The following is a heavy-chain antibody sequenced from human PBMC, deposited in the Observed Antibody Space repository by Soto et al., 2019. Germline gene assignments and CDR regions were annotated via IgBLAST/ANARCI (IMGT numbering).Heavy chain of an antibody. Sequence: PSETLSLTCTVSGGSISSYYWSWIRQPPGKGLEWIGYIYYSGSTNYNPSLKSRVTISVDTSKNQFSLKLSSVTAADTAVYYCARDRGYGSGSLGWFEPWGQGTLVTVS. J-gene: IGHJ5*02. D-gene: IGHD3-10*01. CDR2: IYYSGST. CDR3: ARDRGYGSGSLGWFEP. CDR1: GGSISSYY. V-gene: IGHV4-59*01.